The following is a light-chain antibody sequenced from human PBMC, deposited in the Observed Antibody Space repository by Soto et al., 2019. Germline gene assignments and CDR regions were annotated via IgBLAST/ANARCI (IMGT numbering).Light chain of an antibody. V-gene: IGLV2-14*01. CDR1: SSDVGGYNY. J-gene: IGLJ7*01. CDR3: SSYTSSSAPSAV. Sequence: QSALTQPASVSGSPGQSITISCTGTSSDVGGYNYVSWYQQHPGKAPKLMIYDVSNRPSGVSNRFSGSKSGNTASLTISGLQAADEAHYFCSSYTSSSAPSAVFGGGTQLTVL. CDR2: DVS.